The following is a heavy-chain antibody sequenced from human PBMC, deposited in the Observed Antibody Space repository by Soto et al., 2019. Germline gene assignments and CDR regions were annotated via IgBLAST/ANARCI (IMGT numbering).Heavy chain of an antibody. J-gene: IGHJ4*02. CDR1: GFTFSSYV. CDR2: ISGSGDST. D-gene: IGHD2-2*01. V-gene: IGHV3-23*01. Sequence: EVQLLDSGGGLVQPGGSLRLSCAASGFTFSSYVMNWVRKAPGKGLEWVSAISGSGDSTYYADSVKGRFTISRDNSKNTLYLQMNCLRAEDAAVYYCARTSQGDHWGQGTLLTVSS. CDR3: ARTSQGDH.